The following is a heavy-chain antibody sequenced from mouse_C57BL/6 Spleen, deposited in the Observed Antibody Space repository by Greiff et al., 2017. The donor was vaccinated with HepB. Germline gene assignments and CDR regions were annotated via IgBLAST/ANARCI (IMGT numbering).Heavy chain of an antibody. Sequence: VQLQQPGAELVKPGASVKMSCKASGYTFTSYWITWVKQRPGQGLEWIGDIYPGSGSTNYNEKFKSKATLTVDTSSSTAYMQLSSLTSEDSAVYYCARVYYYGRASFDYWGQGTTLTGSS. CDR3: ARVYYYGRASFDY. J-gene: IGHJ2*01. CDR1: GYTFTSYW. CDR2: IYPGSGST. V-gene: IGHV1-55*01. D-gene: IGHD1-1*01.